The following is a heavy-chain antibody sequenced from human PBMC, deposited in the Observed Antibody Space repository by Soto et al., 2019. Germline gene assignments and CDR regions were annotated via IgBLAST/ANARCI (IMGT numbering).Heavy chain of an antibody. J-gene: IGHJ6*02. CDR3: ARDLLRITIFGVVIGHYYYYGMDV. Sequence: ASVKVSCKASGYTFTSYYMHWVRQAPGQGLEWMGIINPSGGSTSYAQKFQGRVTMTRDTSTSTVYMELSSLRSEDTAVYYCARDLLRITIFGVVIGHYYYYGMDVWGQGTTVTVSS. CDR2: INPSGGST. CDR1: GYTFTSYY. V-gene: IGHV1-46*01. D-gene: IGHD3-3*01.